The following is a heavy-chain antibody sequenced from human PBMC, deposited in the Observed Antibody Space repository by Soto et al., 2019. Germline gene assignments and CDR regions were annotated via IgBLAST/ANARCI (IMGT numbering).Heavy chain of an antibody. CDR1: GYTFTGYY. CDR3: ATVDSNY. V-gene: IGHV1-2*02. D-gene: IGHD2-15*01. J-gene: IGHJ4*02. CDR2: INPNSGDT. Sequence: ASVKVSCKASGYTFTGYYMHWVRQAPGQGLEWMGWINPNSGDTHYAQKFLDRVTMTSNTSISAAYMELSGLSSDDTAVYYCATVDSNYWGQGPLVTVYS.